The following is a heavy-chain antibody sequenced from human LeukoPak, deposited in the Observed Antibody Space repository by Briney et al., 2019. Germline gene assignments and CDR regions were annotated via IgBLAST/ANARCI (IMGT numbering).Heavy chain of an antibody. V-gene: IGHV1-69*05. CDR3: ASRGYSGYDGGYYFDY. CDR1: GGTFSSYA. Sequence: ASVKVSCKASGGTFSSYAISWVRQAPGQGLEWMGGIIPIFGTANYAQKFQGRVTITTDESTSTAYMELSSLRSEDTAVYYCASRGYSGYDGGYYFDYWGHGTLVTVSS. J-gene: IGHJ4*01. D-gene: IGHD5-12*01. CDR2: IIPIFGTA.